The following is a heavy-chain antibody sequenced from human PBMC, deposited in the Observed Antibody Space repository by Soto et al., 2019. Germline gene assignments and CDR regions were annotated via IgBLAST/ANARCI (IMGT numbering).Heavy chain of an antibody. J-gene: IGHJ4*02. CDR3: ARFAKEENPKLESWYAFDF. CDR2: IYYRGGT. CDR1: GGSIRSGGYF. D-gene: IGHD6-13*01. V-gene: IGHV4-31*03. Sequence: VQLQESGPGLVKPSQTLSLTCTVSGGSIRSGGYFWSWVRQQPGKGLEWIGHIYYRGGTSYNPSLESRVAISVDTSKNDFTLKVNSVTAADTAIYYCARFAKEENPKLESWYAFDFWGRGTLVTVSS.